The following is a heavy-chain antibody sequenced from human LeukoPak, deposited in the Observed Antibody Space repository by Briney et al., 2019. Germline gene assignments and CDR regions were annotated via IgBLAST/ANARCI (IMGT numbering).Heavy chain of an antibody. CDR1: GFTFINYA. J-gene: IGHJ4*02. Sequence: GGSLRLSCAGSGFTFINYAMIWVRQAPGKGLEWVAAISGSGGSTYYADSVKGRFTISRDNSKNTLYLQMNSLRAEDTAVYYCAKTYYYGSPDYWGQGTLVTVSS. CDR3: AKTYYYGSPDY. V-gene: IGHV3-23*01. D-gene: IGHD3-10*01. CDR2: ISGSGGST.